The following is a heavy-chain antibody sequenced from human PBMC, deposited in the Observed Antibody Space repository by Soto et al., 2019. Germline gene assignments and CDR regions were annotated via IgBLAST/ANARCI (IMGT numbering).Heavy chain of an antibody. J-gene: IGHJ5*02. V-gene: IGHV3-30*03. Sequence: GGSLRLSCAASGITFSSFGMQWVRQAPGKGLEWVAGISYDGSNKYYEDSVKGRFTISRDNSKNMIYLQMNSLRVEDTAVYYCARDWFDAWGQGTLVTVSS. CDR2: ISYDGSNK. CDR1: GITFSSFG. CDR3: ARDWFDA.